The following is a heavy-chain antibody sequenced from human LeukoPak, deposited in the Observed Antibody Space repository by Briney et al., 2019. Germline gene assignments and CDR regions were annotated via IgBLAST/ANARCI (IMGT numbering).Heavy chain of an antibody. CDR2: ISSSGSTI. D-gene: IGHD6-19*01. Sequence: GGSLRLSCAASGFTFSSYEMNWVRQAPGKGLEWVSYISSSGSTIYYADSVKGRFTISRENAKNSLYLQMNSLRADDTAVYYCARFGTGWYYLDYWGQGILVTVSS. J-gene: IGHJ4*02. CDR1: GFTFSSYE. CDR3: ARFGTGWYYLDY. V-gene: IGHV3-48*03.